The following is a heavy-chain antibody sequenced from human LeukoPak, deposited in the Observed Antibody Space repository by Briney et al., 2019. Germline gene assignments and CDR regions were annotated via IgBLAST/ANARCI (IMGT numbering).Heavy chain of an antibody. Sequence: PSETLSLTCTVSGVSINSNNYYWGWIRQPPGKGLEWIGSIYYSGSAYYNPSLKSRVTISVDTSKDQFSLRLSSVTAADTAVYYCQSRYLEWLLEYWGQGTLVTVSS. J-gene: IGHJ4*02. CDR2: IYYSGSA. D-gene: IGHD3-3*01. CDR3: QSRYLEWLLEY. V-gene: IGHV4-39*01. CDR1: GVSINSNNYY.